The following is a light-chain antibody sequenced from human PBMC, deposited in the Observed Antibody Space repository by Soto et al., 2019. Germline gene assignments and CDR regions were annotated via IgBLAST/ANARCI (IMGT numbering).Light chain of an antibody. CDR2: GAS. CDR1: QPIANW. V-gene: IGKV1-12*01. CDR3: QQASNPPYT. J-gene: IGKJ2*01. Sequence: DIQMTQSPSSLSVSVGERVTITCRASQPIANWLAWYQQRPGHAPELLIHGASTLDSGVPTRFSGTGYGTDFALTITSLQPEDLAAYFCQQASNPPYTCGEGTKLEI.